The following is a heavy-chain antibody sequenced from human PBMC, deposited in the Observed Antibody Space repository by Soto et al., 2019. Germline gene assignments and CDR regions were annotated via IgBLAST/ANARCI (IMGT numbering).Heavy chain of an antibody. CDR1: GFTVSSKY. J-gene: IGHJ4*02. D-gene: IGHD6-25*01. Sequence: PGWSLRLSCVASGFTVSSKYMGWVRQAPGKGLEWVSVLYSGGSTYYADSVRDRFTISRDNSRNTLYLQMSSLRVEDTAIYYCAVAPLGERLLDFAYWGRGTLVTVSS. CDR3: AVAPLGERLLDFAY. V-gene: IGHV3-66*01. CDR2: LYSGGST.